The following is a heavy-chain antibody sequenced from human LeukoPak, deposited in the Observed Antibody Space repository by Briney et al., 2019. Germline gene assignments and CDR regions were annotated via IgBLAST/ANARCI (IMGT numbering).Heavy chain of an antibody. CDR1: GFTFSSYE. D-gene: IGHD5-24*01. V-gene: IGHV3-48*03. CDR2: ISSSGGTI. J-gene: IGHJ4*02. Sequence: GGSLRLSCAASGFTFSSYEMNWVRQAPGKGLEWVSYISSSGGTIYYADSVKGRFTISRDNPKNSLYLQMNSLRAEDTAVYYCARMSLELDYWGQGALVTVSS. CDR3: ARMSLELDY.